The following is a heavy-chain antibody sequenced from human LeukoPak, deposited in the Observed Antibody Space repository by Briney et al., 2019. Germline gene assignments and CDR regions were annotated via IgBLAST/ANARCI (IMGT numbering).Heavy chain of an antibody. Sequence: GRSLRLSCAASGFTFSSYGMHWVRQAPGKGLEWVAVIWYDGSNKYYADSVKGRFTISRDNSKNTLYLQMNSLRAEDTAVYYCARDLSPLGLKGTAIRYWGQGTLVTVSS. J-gene: IGHJ4*02. CDR2: IWYDGSNK. CDR3: ARDLSPLGLKGTAIRY. V-gene: IGHV3-33*01. CDR1: GFTFSSYG. D-gene: IGHD5-18*01.